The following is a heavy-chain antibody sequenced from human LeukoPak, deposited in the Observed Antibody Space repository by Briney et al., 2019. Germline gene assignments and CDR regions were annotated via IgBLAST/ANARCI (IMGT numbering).Heavy chain of an antibody. V-gene: IGHV3-7*01. J-gene: IGHJ3*02. CDR3: ARSREGYSYGTHDAFDI. Sequence: GGSLRLSCAASGFTFSNYWMTWVRQAPGKGLEWVANIKPDESEKYYVGSVKGRFTISRDNSKNTLYLQMNSLRAEDTAVYYCARSREGYSYGTHDAFDIWGQGTMVTVSS. CDR2: IKPDESEK. D-gene: IGHD5-18*01. CDR1: GFTFSNYW.